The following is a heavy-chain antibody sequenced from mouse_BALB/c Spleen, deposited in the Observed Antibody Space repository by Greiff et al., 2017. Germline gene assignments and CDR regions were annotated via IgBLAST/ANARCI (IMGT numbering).Heavy chain of an antibody. J-gene: IGHJ4*01. Sequence: EVKVVESGGGLVQPGGSLRLSCATSGFTFTDYYMSWVRQPPGKALEWLGFIRNKANGYTTEYSASVKGRFTISRDNSQSILYLQMNTLRAEDSATYYGARDYYAIDYWGQGTSVTVSS. V-gene: IGHV7-3*02. CDR1: GFTFTDYY. CDR3: ARDYYAIDY. CDR2: IRNKANGYTT.